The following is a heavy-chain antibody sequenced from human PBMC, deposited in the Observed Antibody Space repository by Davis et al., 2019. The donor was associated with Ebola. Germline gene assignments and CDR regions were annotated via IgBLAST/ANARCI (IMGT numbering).Heavy chain of an antibody. V-gene: IGHV3-74*03. J-gene: IGHJ4*02. CDR3: ARDAYYYDSSGYYVYFDY. D-gene: IGHD3-22*01. CDR2: ISRDGSIT. CDR1: GVTFSSHW. Sequence: GESLKISCKVSGVTFSSHWMYWVRQVPGKGLVWISRISRDGSITKYADSVQGRFTISRDNAKNSLYLQMNSLRAEDTAVYYCARDAYYYDSSGYYVYFDYWGQGTLVTVSS.